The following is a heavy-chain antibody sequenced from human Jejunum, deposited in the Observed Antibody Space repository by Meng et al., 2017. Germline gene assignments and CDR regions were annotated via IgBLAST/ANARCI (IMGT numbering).Heavy chain of an antibody. V-gene: IGHV4-34*02. Sequence: QVQLKQGGAGMLKPSETLSLPCAVVGESFSGYYWNWLRQSPGKGLEWIGQITYTGVVDYNPSLKSRVTIFVDTPKRQFSLNLTSVTAADTAVYYCARVLALIDSWGQGTLVTVSS. J-gene: IGHJ4*02. CDR1: GESFSGYY. CDR3: ARVLALIDS. D-gene: IGHD3-3*02. CDR2: ITYTGVV.